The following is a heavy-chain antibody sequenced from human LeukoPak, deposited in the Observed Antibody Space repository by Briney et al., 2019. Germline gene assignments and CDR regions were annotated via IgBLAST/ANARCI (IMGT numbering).Heavy chain of an antibody. CDR2: INHSGST. Sequence: KPSETLSLTCAVYGGSFSGYYWSWIRQPPGKGLEWIGEINHSGSTNYNPSLKSRVTISVDTSKNQFSLKLSSVTAADTAVYYCARLQNHDSSGYYSFDYWGQGTLVTVSS. J-gene: IGHJ4*02. CDR1: GGSFSGYY. D-gene: IGHD3-22*01. V-gene: IGHV4-34*01. CDR3: ARLQNHDSSGYYSFDY.